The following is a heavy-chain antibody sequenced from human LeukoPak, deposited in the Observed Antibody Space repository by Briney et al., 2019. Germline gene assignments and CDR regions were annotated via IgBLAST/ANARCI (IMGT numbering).Heavy chain of an antibody. CDR1: GFTFSSYS. J-gene: IGHJ4*02. D-gene: IGHD5-12*01. V-gene: IGHV3-48*01. CDR3: AREEVATIIDY. CDR2: ISSSSSTI. Sequence: GGSLRLSCAASGFTFSSYSMNWVRLAPGKGLEWVSYISSSSSTIYYADSVKGRFTISRDNAKNSLYLQMNSLRAEDTAVYYCAREEVATIIDYWGQGTLVTVSS.